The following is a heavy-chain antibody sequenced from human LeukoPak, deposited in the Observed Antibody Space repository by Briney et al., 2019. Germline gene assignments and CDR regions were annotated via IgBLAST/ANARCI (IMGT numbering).Heavy chain of an antibody. D-gene: IGHD5-18*01. J-gene: IGHJ4*02. Sequence: QSGRSLRLSCAASGFTFSRYSMHWVRQAPGKGLEWVAVISYDGSNKYYTDSVKGRFTISRDNSKNTLYLQMNSLRAEDTAVYYCAKSHGYSYGLDYWGQGTLVTVSS. CDR1: GFTFSRYS. CDR3: AKSHGYSYGLDY. CDR2: ISYDGSNK. V-gene: IGHV3-30*18.